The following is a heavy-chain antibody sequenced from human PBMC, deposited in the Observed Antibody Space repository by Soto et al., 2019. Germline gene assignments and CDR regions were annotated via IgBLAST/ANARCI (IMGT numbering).Heavy chain of an antibody. Sequence: PGGSLRLSCAASGFTFSGSAMHWVRQASGKGLEWVGRIRSKANSYATAYAASVKGRFTISRDDSKNTAYLQMNSLKTEDTAVYYCTRHGPLYGDYVAYWGQGTLVTVSS. CDR1: GFTFSGSA. CDR2: IRSKANSYAT. CDR3: TRHGPLYGDYVAY. V-gene: IGHV3-73*01. J-gene: IGHJ4*02. D-gene: IGHD4-17*01.